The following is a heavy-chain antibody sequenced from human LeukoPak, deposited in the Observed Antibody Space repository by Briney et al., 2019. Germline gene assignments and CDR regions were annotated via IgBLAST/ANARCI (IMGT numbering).Heavy chain of an antibody. J-gene: IGHJ4*02. CDR3: ARGALELWFGENNYYFDY. V-gene: IGHV1-2*02. CDR2: INPNSGGT. D-gene: IGHD3-10*01. CDR1: GYTFTGYY. Sequence: ASVKVPCKASGYTFTGYYMHWVRQAPGQGLEWMGWINPNSGGTNYAQKFQGRVTMTRDTSISTAYMELSRLRSDDTAVYYCARGALELWFGENNYYFDYWGQGTLVTVSS.